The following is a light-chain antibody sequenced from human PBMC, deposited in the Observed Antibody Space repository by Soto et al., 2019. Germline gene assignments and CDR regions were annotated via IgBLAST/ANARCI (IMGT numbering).Light chain of an antibody. CDR3: KQSRSFPLT. V-gene: IGKV1-12*01. CDR1: QDLDRW. Sequence: MTQSPATLSASVGDRVTITCRASQDLDRWLAWYQQKPGEAPKVPIFAASSLQSGLPSRFSGGGSGTDFSLTISSLQPEDFATYYCKQSRSFPLTFGGGTKVEIK. CDR2: AAS. J-gene: IGKJ4*01.